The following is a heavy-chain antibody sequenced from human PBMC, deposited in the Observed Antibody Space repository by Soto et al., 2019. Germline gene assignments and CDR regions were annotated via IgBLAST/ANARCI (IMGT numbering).Heavy chain of an antibody. CDR3: AKDHRYSSDFDY. CDR1: GFTFSSYA. CDR2: ISGSGGNT. Sequence: GGSLRLSCAASGFTFSSYAMSWVRQAPGKGLEWVSAISGSGGNTYYADSVKGRFTISRDNSKNTLYLQMNSLRAEDTAVYYCAKDHRYSSDFDYWGQGTLVTVSS. J-gene: IGHJ4*02. D-gene: IGHD2-15*01. V-gene: IGHV3-23*01.